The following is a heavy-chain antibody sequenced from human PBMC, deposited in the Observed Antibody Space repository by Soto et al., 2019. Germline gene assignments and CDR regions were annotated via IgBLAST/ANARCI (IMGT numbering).Heavy chain of an antibody. J-gene: IGHJ4*02. CDR2: IYYTGST. CDR1: GGSVSSASYY. CDR3: ARDIRGYSRAVDY. Sequence: SETLSLTCPVSGGSVSSASYYWTWIRQSPGKVLEWIGYIYYTGSTNYNPSLKSRVTISVDTSKNLFSLKLTSVTAADTAVYYCARDIRGYSRAVDYWGQGNMVTVSS. D-gene: IGHD5-18*01. V-gene: IGHV4-61*01.